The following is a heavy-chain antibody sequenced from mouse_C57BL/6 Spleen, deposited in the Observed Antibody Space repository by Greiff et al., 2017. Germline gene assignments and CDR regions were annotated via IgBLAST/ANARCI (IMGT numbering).Heavy chain of an antibody. J-gene: IGHJ1*03. CDR1: GYTFTSYW. CDR3: AREFWGVVATNFDV. Sequence: VQLQQPGAELVRPGSSVKLSCKASGYTFTSYWMHWVKQRPIQGLEWIGNIDPSDSETHYNQKFKDKATLTVDKSSSTAYMQLSSLTSEDSAVYYCAREFWGVVATNFDVWGTGTTVTVSS. CDR2: IDPSDSET. V-gene: IGHV1-52*01. D-gene: IGHD1-1*01.